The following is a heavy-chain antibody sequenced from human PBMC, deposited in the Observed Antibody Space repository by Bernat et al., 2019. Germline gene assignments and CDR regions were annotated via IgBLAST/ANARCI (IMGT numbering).Heavy chain of an antibody. Sequence: QVQLQESGPGLVKPSQTLSLTCTVSGGSISSGGYYWSWIRQHPGKGLEWIGYIYYSGSTYYNPSLESRVTISVDTSKNQFSLKLSSVTAADTAVYYCARDKFGDYGDLRADAFDIWGQGTMVTVSS. CDR2: IYYSGST. V-gene: IGHV4-31*03. CDR3: ARDKFGDYGDLRADAFDI. CDR1: GGSISSGGYY. J-gene: IGHJ3*02. D-gene: IGHD4-17*01.